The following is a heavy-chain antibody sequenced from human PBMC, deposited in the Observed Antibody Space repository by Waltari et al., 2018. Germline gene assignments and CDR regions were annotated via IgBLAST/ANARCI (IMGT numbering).Heavy chain of an antibody. Sequence: QVQLQGCGAGLLRPSETLSLTCAVSGGSFSGYYWSWIRQSPGKGLEWIGDVNHGGDTNYSPSLESRVTISVDMSKNQFSLKMRSVTAADTAIYYCARAPGYKGYFDYWGRGTLVTVSS. CDR2: VNHGGDT. D-gene: IGHD5-12*01. CDR3: ARAPGYKGYFDY. J-gene: IGHJ4*02. V-gene: IGHV4-34*01. CDR1: GGSFSGYY.